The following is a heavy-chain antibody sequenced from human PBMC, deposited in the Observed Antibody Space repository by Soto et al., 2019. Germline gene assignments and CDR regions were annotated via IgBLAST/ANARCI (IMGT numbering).Heavy chain of an antibody. CDR3: AKFLASIAAAGTGEYYYGMDV. CDR1: GFTFSSYG. CDR2: ISYDGSNK. J-gene: IGHJ6*02. Sequence: PGGSLRLSCAASGFTFSSYGMHWVRQAPGKGLEWVAVISYDGSNKYYADSVKGRFTISRDNSKNTLYLQMNSLRAEDTAVYYCAKFLASIAAAGTGEYYYGMDVWGQGTTVTVSS. V-gene: IGHV3-30*18. D-gene: IGHD6-13*01.